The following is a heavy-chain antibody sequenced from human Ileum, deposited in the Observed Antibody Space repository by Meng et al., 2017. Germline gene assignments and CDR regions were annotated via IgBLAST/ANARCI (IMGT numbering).Heavy chain of an antibody. D-gene: IGHD3-22*01. J-gene: IGHJ5*02. V-gene: IGHV4-31*03. CDR2: FYFSGST. CDR1: GDSISSGDHY. Sequence: ESGPGLVKPSQTLSLTCTVSGDSISSGDHYWTWSRQHPGKGLEWIGYFYFSGSTYYNPSLKSRVSISVDTSKNQFSLRMSSVTAADTAVYYCARYYYDSSGVTWFDPWGQGTLVTVSS. CDR3: ARYYYDSSGVTWFDP.